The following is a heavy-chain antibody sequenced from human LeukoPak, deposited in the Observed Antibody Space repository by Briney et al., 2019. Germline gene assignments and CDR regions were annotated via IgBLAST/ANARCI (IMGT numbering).Heavy chain of an antibody. D-gene: IGHD3-3*01. V-gene: IGHV3-9*01. CDR2: ISWNSGSI. J-gene: IGHJ4*02. CDR1: GFTFDDYA. CDR3: AKDRVTIFGVVTLFDY. Sequence: PGGSLRLSCAASGFTFDDYAMHWVRQAPGKGLEWVSGISWNSGSIGYADSVKGRFTISRDNAKNSLYLQMNSLRAEDTALYYCAKDRVTIFGVVTLFDYWGQRTLVTVSS.